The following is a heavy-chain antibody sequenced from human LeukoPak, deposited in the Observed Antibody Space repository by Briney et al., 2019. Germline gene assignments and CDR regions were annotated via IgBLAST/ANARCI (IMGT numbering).Heavy chain of an antibody. V-gene: IGHV4-34*01. CDR2: INHSGST. CDR3: ARKDRYYYGSGSYGIDY. J-gene: IGHJ4*02. CDR1: GGSFSGYY. D-gene: IGHD3-10*01. Sequence: SETLSLTCAVYGGSFSGYYWSWIRQPPGKGLEGFGEINHSGSTNYNPSLKSRVTISVDTSKNQFSLKLSSVTAADTAVYYCARKDRYYYGSGSYGIDYWGQGTLVTVSS.